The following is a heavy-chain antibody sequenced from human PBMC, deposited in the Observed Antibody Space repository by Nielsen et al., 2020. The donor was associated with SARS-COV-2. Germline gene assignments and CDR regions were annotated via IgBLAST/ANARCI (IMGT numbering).Heavy chain of an antibody. D-gene: IGHD3-10*01. CDR1: GLTVSSNY. J-gene: IGHJ5*02. Sequence: GGSLRLSCAASGLTVSSNYMSWVRQAPGKGLEWVSVIYSGGSTYYADSVKGRFTISRHNSKNTLYLQMNSLRAEDTAVYYCARLSDYYGSGKNWFDPWGQGTLVTVSS. CDR3: ARLSDYYGSGKNWFDP. CDR2: IYSGGST. V-gene: IGHV3-53*04.